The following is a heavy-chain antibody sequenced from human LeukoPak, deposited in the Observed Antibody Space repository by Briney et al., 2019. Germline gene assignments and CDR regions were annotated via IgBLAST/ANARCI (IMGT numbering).Heavy chain of an antibody. CDR3: AREVSSYGIDY. D-gene: IGHD5-18*01. V-gene: IGHV3-21*01. CDR2: ISAGSRHI. J-gene: IGHJ4*02. CDR1: GFTFSIYT. Sequence: GGSLRLSCEASGFTFSIYTMNWVRQAPGKGLEWVSIISAGSRHIYYADSVRGRFTISRDDAKNSLYLQMNTLRAEDTAVYYCAREVSSYGIDYWGQGTLVTVSS.